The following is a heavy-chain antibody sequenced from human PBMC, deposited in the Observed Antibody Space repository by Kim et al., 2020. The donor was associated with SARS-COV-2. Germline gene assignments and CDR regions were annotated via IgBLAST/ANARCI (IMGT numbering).Heavy chain of an antibody. CDR3: AKDPRKYSYGLTAEYFQH. D-gene: IGHD5-18*01. CDR1: GFTFSSYA. V-gene: IGHV3-23*01. J-gene: IGHJ1*01. CDR2: ISGSGGST. Sequence: GGSLRLSCAASGFTFSSYAMSWVRQAPGKGLEWVSAISGSGGSTYYADSVKGRFTISRDNSKNTLYLQMNSLRAEDTAVYYCAKDPRKYSYGLTAEYFQHWGQGTLVTVSS.